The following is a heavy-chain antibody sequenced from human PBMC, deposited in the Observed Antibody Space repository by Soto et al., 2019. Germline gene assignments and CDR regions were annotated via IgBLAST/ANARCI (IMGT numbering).Heavy chain of an antibody. CDR1: GYTLTSYG. Sequence: QVQLVQSGGEVTKPGASVKVSCKSSGYTLTSYGVSWVRQAPGQGLEWLGWISVYTENTKQAQKFQDRVTLTTEASTSTAYMELRSLRSDDTAVYYCARDRCTTDRCYTHHFDVWGQGTTVPVSS. CDR2: ISVYTENT. V-gene: IGHV1-18*04. D-gene: IGHD2-8*01. J-gene: IGHJ6*02. CDR3: ARDRCTTDRCYTHHFDV.